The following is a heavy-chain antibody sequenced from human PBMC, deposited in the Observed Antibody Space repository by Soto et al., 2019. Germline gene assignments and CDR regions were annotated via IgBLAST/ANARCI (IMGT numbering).Heavy chain of an antibody. D-gene: IGHD2-15*01. Sequence: GGSLRLSCAASGFTFSNAWMSWVRQAPGKGLEWVGRIKSKTDGGTTDYAAPVKGRFTISRDDSKNTLYLQMNSLKTEDTAVYYCTTRSGGSWRDYYYYYMDVWGKGTTVTVSS. V-gene: IGHV3-15*01. CDR1: GFTFSNAW. CDR3: TTRSGGSWRDYYYYYMDV. J-gene: IGHJ6*03. CDR2: IKSKTDGGTT.